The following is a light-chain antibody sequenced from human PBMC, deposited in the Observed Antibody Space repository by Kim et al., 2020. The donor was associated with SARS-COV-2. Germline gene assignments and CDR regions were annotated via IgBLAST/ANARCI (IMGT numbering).Light chain of an antibody. CDR3: QQSYSTPLT. J-gene: IGKJ4*01. Sequence: SAAVGDRVTITCRASQSISSYLNWYQQKPGKAPKLLIYAASSLQSGVPSRFSGSGSGTDFTLTISSLQPEDFATYYCQQSYSTPLTFGGGTKLEIK. CDR1: QSISSY. V-gene: IGKV1-39*01. CDR2: AAS.